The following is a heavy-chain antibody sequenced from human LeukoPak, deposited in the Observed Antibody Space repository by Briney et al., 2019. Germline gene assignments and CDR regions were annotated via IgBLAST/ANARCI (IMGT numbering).Heavy chain of an antibody. Sequence: GASVKVSCKASGYTFTSYGISWVRQAPGQGLEWMGWISAYNGNTNYAQKLQGRVTMTTDTSTSTAYMELRSLRSDDTAVYYCARGSGSYYDSSGYYFDVFDIWGQGTMVTVSS. CDR2: ISAYNGNT. D-gene: IGHD3-22*01. J-gene: IGHJ3*02. CDR3: ARGSGSYYDSSGYYFDVFDI. CDR1: GYTFTSYG. V-gene: IGHV1-18*01.